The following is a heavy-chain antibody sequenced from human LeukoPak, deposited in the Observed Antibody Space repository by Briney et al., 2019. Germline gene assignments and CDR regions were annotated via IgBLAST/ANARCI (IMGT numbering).Heavy chain of an antibody. V-gene: IGHV4-59*08. CDR2: VYSSGSA. D-gene: IGHD2-2*01. Sequence: SETLSLTCTVSGGSISTYYWSWLRQPPGKGLEWIGDVYSSGSANYNSSLESRVTISVGTSKKQFSLKLSSVTATDTAVYYCARRRTTGLNGYMDVWGTGTTVT. CDR3: ARRRTTGLNGYMDV. CDR1: GGSISTYY. J-gene: IGHJ6*03.